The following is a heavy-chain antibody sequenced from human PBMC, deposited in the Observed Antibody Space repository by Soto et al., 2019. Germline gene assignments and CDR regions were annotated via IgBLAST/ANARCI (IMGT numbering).Heavy chain of an antibody. CDR3: ARLHDYGDYFDY. V-gene: IGHV3-30*03. CDR1: GFTFSTYG. D-gene: IGHD4-17*01. CDR2: ISYDGSNK. J-gene: IGHJ4*02. Sequence: GGSLRLSCADSGFTFSTYGMHWVRQSPGKGLEWVAVISYDGSNKYFADSVKGRFTISRDNSKNTLYLLKNSLRAEDTAVYDCARLHDYGDYFDYWGQGTLVTVSS.